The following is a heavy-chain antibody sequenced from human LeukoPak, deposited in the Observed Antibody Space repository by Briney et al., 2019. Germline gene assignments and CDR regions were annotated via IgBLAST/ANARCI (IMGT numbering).Heavy chain of an antibody. Sequence: QAGGSLRLSCAASGFTFSSYAVHWVRQAPGKGLEWVAVISYDGSNKYYADSVKGRFTISRDNSKNTLYLEMNSLRAEDTAVYYCVSPMIRGVTTYFDFWGQGTLVTVSS. CDR2: ISYDGSNK. V-gene: IGHV3-30*04. CDR3: VSPMIRGVTTYFDF. D-gene: IGHD3-10*01. CDR1: GFTFSSYA. J-gene: IGHJ4*02.